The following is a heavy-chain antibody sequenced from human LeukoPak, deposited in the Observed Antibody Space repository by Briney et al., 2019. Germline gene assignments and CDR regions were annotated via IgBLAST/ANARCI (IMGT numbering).Heavy chain of an antibody. D-gene: IGHD6-19*01. CDR3: ARENPAVAFDY. Sequence: GGSLRLSCAASGFTFSSYGMHWVRQAPGKGLEWVAVIWYDGSNKYYADSVKGRFTISRGNSKNTLYLQMNSLRAEDTAVYYCARENPAVAFDYWGQGTLVTVSS. CDR1: GFTFSSYG. V-gene: IGHV3-33*08. J-gene: IGHJ4*02. CDR2: IWYDGSNK.